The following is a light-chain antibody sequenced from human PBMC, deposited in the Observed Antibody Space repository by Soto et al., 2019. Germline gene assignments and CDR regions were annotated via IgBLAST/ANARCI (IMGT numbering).Light chain of an antibody. CDR2: GAS. CDR3: QHYITSLTT. CDR1: QRISNSY. V-gene: IGKV3-20*01. J-gene: IGKJ1*01. Sequence: EIVLTHSPGTLSLSPGERATLSCRASQRISNSYLAWYQQKPGQAPRLLIYGASSRATGIPERFSGSGSVTDFTLTISRLEPEDFAVYYCQHYITSLTTFGQGTKVDIK.